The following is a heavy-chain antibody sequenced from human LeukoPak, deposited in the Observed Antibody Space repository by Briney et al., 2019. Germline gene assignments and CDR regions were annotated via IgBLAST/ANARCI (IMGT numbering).Heavy chain of an antibody. CDR1: GGTFSSYA. Sequence: SVKVSCKASGGTFSSYAISWVRQAPGQGLEWMGGIIPIFGTANYAQKFQGRVTITADESTSTAYMELSSLRSEDTAVYYCARDSPYHYSSSSGGLYYFDYWGQGTLVTVSS. D-gene: IGHD6-6*01. CDR3: ARDSPYHYSSSSGGLYYFDY. V-gene: IGHV1-69*13. J-gene: IGHJ4*02. CDR2: IIPIFGTA.